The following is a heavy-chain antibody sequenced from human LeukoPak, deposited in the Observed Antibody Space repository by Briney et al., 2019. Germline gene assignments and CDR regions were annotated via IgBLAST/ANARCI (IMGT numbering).Heavy chain of an antibody. CDR2: INWNGGST. J-gene: IGHJ4*02. Sequence: RPGGSLRLSCAASGFTFDDYGMSWVRQAPGKGLEWVSGINWNGGSTGYADSVKGRFTISRDNSKNSLYLQMNSLRTEDTALYYCAKDGSGSYYNVLFDYWGQGTLVTVSS. CDR1: GFTFDDYG. V-gene: IGHV3-20*04. D-gene: IGHD3-10*01. CDR3: AKDGSGSYYNVLFDY.